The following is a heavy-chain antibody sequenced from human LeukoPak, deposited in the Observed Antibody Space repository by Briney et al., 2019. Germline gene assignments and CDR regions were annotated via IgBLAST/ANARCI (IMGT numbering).Heavy chain of an antibody. CDR3: AKSRIAVAGPYYFDY. J-gene: IGHJ4*02. CDR1: GFTFSSYG. CDR2: ISSSGSST. D-gene: IGHD6-19*01. V-gene: IGHV3-23*01. Sequence: GGSLRLSCAASGFTFSSYGMSWVRQAPGKGLEWVSAISSSGSSTYYADSMKGRFTISRDNSKNTLYLQMNSLRAEDTAVYYFAKSRIAVAGPYYFDYWGEETLVTVSS.